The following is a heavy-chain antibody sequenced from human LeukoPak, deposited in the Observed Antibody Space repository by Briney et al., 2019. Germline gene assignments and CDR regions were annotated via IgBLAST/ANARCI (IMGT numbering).Heavy chain of an antibody. CDR2: INNDGSRT. D-gene: IGHD5-12*01. CDR1: GFTFSSYW. Sequence: PGGSLRLSCAASGFTFSSYWLHWVRQAPGKGLVWVSGINNDGSRTNYADSVKGRFTISRDNAKNSLYLQMNSLRAEDTAVYYCARALDIVATITPIDYWGQGTLVTVSS. V-gene: IGHV3-74*01. CDR3: ARALDIVATITPIDY. J-gene: IGHJ4*02.